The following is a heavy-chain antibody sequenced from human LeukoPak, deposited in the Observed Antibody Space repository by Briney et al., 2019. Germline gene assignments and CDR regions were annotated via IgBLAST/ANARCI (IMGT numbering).Heavy chain of an antibody. D-gene: IGHD3-22*01. CDR1: GGSISSGDYY. CDR2: IYYSGST. CDR3: ARDWARPDYYDSSGHYGMDV. Sequence: PSETLSLTCTVSGGSISSGDYYWSWLRQPPGKGLEWIVYIYYSGSTYYNPSLKSRVTISVDTSKNQFSLKLSSVTAADTAVYYCARDWARPDYYDSSGHYGMDVWGQGTTVTVSS. J-gene: IGHJ6*02. V-gene: IGHV4-30-4*01.